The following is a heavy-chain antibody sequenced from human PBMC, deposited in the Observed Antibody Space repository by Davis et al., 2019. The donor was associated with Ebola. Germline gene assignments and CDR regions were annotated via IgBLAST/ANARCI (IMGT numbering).Heavy chain of an antibody. J-gene: IGHJ4*02. CDR1: GGTFSSYA. Sequence: SVKVSCKASGGTFSSYAINWVRQAPGQGLEWMGRIIPILGIANYAQKFQGRVTITADKSTSTAYMELSSLRSEDTAVYYCARRGYSSSSGFDYWGQGILVTVSS. D-gene: IGHD6-6*01. CDR2: IIPILGIA. CDR3: ARRGYSSSSGFDY. V-gene: IGHV1-69*04.